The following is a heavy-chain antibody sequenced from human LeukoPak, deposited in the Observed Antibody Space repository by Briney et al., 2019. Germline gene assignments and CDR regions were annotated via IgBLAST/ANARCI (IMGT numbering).Heavy chain of an antibody. CDR1: GFTFSTYA. Sequence: GRSLRLSRAASGFTFSTYAIHWVRQAPGKGLGWVAVIWFDGSEQYYADSVKGRFIISPDTSQITSNLQVNSLRAEDTAVYYCARAGDSRWGELSPWGQGTLATVSS. CDR2: IWFDGSEQ. V-gene: IGHV3-33*01. D-gene: IGHD3-16*02. CDR3: ARAGDSRWGELSP. J-gene: IGHJ1*01.